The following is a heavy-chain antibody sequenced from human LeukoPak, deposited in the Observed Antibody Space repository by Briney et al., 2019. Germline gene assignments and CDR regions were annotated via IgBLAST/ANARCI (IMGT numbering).Heavy chain of an antibody. CDR2: INPNSGGT. CDR1: GYTFTSYD. CDR3: ARGHGSYYYYMDV. Sequence: ASVKVSCKASGYTFTSYDINWVRQATGQGLEWMGWINPNSGGTDYAQKFQGRVTTTRDTSTSTAYMELSRLRSDDTAVYHCARGHGSYYYYMDVWGKGTTVTVSS. J-gene: IGHJ6*03. V-gene: IGHV1-2*02. D-gene: IGHD3-10*01.